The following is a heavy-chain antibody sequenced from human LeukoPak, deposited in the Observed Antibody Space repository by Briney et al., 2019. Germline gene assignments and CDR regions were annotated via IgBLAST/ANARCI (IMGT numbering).Heavy chain of an antibody. J-gene: IGHJ4*02. CDR2: ISSSSSYI. V-gene: IGHV3-21*01. D-gene: IGHD3-22*01. CDR1: GFTFSSYS. Sequence: GGSLRLSCAASGFTFSSYSMTWVRQAPGKGLEWVSSISSSSSYIYYADSVKGRFTISRDNAKNSLYLQMNSLRAEDTAVYYCASVGSSGYLADYWGQGTLVTVSS. CDR3: ASVGSSGYLADY.